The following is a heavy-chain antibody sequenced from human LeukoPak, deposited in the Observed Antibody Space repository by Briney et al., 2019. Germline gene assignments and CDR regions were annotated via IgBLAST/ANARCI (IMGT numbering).Heavy chain of an antibody. V-gene: IGHV3-7*02. J-gene: IGHJ4*02. CDR2: IKEDGSDK. D-gene: IGHD2-8*02. Sequence: HPGGSLRLSCAVSDFNSAFLFSGFLMTWVRQAPGKGLEWVANIKEDGSDKHYVDSVKGRFTISRDNAKNSLYLQMNSLRGEDTAVYDCAIAPYSTGRGYYFDYWGQGTLVTVSS. CDR3: AIAPYSTGRGYYFDY. CDR1: DFNSAFLFSGFL.